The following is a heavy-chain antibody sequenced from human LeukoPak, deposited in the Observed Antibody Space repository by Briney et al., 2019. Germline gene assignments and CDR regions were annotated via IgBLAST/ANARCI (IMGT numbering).Heavy chain of an antibody. V-gene: IGHV4-59*01. D-gene: IGHD6-13*01. Sequence: PSETLSLTCTVSGGSISSYYWSWIRQPPGKGLEWIGYIYYSGSTNYNPSLKSRVTISVDTSKNQFSLKLSSVTAADTAVYYCARDEGYSRALGMDVWGKGTTVTVSS. CDR3: ARDEGYSRALGMDV. CDR2: IYYSGST. CDR1: GGSISSYY. J-gene: IGHJ6*03.